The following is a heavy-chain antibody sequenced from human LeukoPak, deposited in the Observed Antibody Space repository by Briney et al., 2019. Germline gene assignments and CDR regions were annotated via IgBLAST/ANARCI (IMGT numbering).Heavy chain of an antibody. CDR1: GFTFSGSA. CDR2: IRSKANSYAT. D-gene: IGHD2-15*01. V-gene: IGHV3-73*01. Sequence: GGSLKLSCAASGFTFSGSAMHWVRQASGKGLEWVGRIRSKANSYATAYAASVKGRFTISRDDSKNTAYLQMNSLKTEDTAVYYCTRYCSGGSCSHSTHAFDIWGQGTMVTVSS. J-gene: IGHJ3*02. CDR3: TRYCSGGSCSHSTHAFDI.